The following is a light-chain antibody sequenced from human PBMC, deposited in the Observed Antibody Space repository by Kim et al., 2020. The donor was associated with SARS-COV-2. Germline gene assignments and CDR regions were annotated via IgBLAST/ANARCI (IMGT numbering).Light chain of an antibody. V-gene: IGKV3-15*01. CDR1: QSVASN. CDR2: GAS. CDR3: QQYNNWPPYT. J-gene: IGKJ2*01. Sequence: EIVMTQSPAPLSVSPGETATLSCRASQSVASNLAWYQQKPGQAPRLLIYGASTRATDIPARFSGSGSGTEFTLIISSLQSEDFGVYFCQQYNNWPPYTFGQGTKLEI.